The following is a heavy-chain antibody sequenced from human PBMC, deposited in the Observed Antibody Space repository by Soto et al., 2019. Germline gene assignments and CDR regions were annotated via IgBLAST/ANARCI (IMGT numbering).Heavy chain of an antibody. CDR1: GGTFSSYA. J-gene: IGHJ1*01. Sequence: KGSRASVKVSCKASGGTFSSYAISWVRQAPGQGLEWMGGIIPIFGTANYAQKFQGRVTITADESTSTAYMELSSLRSEDTAVYYCARGATYYYDSSGSFLFQHWGQGTLVTVSS. V-gene: IGHV1-69*13. CDR3: ARGATYYYDSSGSFLFQH. CDR2: IIPIFGTA. D-gene: IGHD3-22*01.